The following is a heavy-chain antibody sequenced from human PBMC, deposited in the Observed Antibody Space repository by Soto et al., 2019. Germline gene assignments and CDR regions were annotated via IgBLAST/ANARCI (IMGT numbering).Heavy chain of an antibody. J-gene: IGHJ4*02. CDR2: INESGST. CDR3: ARGSGIVALPGELEDVKYDY. V-gene: IGHV4-34*01. D-gene: IGHD1-1*01. Sequence: QVQLQQWGAGLVKPSETLSLSCAVYGQSFSGHSWAWIRQPPGKGLEWSGEINESGSTYYNPSLKSRVTISTDTSKNQLSLKLSSVSSADTAAYFCARGSGIVALPGELEDVKYDYWGQGTLVNVSS. CDR1: GQSFSGHS.